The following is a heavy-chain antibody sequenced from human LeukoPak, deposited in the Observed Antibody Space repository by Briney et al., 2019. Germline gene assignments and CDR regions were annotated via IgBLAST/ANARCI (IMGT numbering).Heavy chain of an antibody. CDR3: ARGVGSSGSYSFFAY. D-gene: IGHD1-26*01. CDR2: IGTADDT. V-gene: IGHV3-13*04. CDR1: GFTFNNYD. J-gene: IGHJ4*02. Sequence: GGSLRLSCAASGFTFNNYDMHWVRQATGKGLEWVSSIGTADDTYYLGSVKGRFTISREDAKNSFYLQMNSLTAGDTAVYFCARGVGSSGSYSFFAYWGPGTLVTVSS.